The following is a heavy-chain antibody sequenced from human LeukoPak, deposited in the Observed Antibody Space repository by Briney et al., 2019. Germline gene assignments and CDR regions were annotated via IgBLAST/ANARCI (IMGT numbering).Heavy chain of an antibody. V-gene: IGHV3-11*04. CDR3: AREIRATTVTTETYNWFDP. CDR1: GFTFSDYY. CDR2: ISSSGSTI. J-gene: IGHJ5*02. D-gene: IGHD4-17*01. Sequence: PGGSLRLSCAASGFTFSDYYMSWIRQAPGKGLEWVSYISSSGSTIYYADSVKGRFTISRDNPKNSLYLQMNSLRAEDTAVYYCAREIRATTVTTETYNWFDPWGQGTLVTVSS.